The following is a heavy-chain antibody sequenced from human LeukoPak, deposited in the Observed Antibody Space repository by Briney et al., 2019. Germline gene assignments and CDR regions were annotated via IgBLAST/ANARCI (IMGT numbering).Heavy chain of an antibody. J-gene: IGHJ3*02. CDR2: VKPKSGDS. V-gene: IGHV1-2*06. CDR3: ARDRGVPGPGNALDI. Sequence: ASVRASCKASGYTFTNYHMHRVRQAPGQGLEWLGLVKPKSGDSDFVQKFRGRVTVTTDVSTTTIHMELSNLRSDDTAVYYCARDRGVPGPGNALDIWGQGTMVTVSS. CDR1: GYTFTNYH. D-gene: IGHD2-8*01.